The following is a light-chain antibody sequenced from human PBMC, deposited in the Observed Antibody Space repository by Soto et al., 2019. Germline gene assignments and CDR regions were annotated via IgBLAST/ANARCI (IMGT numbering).Light chain of an antibody. J-gene: IGLJ1*01. CDR2: DNY. CDR3: GTWDSSLSAYV. V-gene: IGLV1-51*01. Sequence: QSVLAQPPSVSAAPGQKVTISCSGSSSNIENNYVPWYQQLPRTAPKLLIYDNYKRPSGIPDRFSGSKSATSATLGITGLQTGDEADYYCGTWDSSLSAYVFGTGTKVTVL. CDR1: SSNIENNY.